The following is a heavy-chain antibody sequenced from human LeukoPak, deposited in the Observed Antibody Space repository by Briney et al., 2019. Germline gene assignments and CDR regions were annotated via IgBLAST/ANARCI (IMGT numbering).Heavy chain of an antibody. Sequence: AGGSPRLSCAASGFTFSSYSMNWVRQAPGKGREWVSYISSSSSTIYYADSVKGRFTISRDNAKNSLYLQMNSLRAEDTAVYYCARDLYGSGSYYGYWGQGTLVTVSS. CDR2: ISSSSSTI. D-gene: IGHD3-10*01. CDR3: ARDLYGSGSYYGY. CDR1: GFTFSSYS. J-gene: IGHJ4*02. V-gene: IGHV3-48*01.